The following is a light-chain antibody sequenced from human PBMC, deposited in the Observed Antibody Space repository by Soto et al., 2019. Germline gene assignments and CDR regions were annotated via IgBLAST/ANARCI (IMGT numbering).Light chain of an antibody. V-gene: IGKV3-15*01. CDR1: QSVSSN. CDR2: GAS. Sequence: EIVMTQSPVTLSVSPGEGATVSCRASQSVSSNLAWYQQKPGQAPRLLIYGASTRASGIPVRFSGSGSGKEFTLTISSLQSEDVAVYYCQQYDKWPPSNTFGQGTKLEIK. J-gene: IGKJ2*01. CDR3: QQYDKWPPSNT.